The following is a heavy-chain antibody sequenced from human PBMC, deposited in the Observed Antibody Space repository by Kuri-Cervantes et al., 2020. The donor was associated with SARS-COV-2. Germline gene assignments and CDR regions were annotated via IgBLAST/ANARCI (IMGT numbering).Heavy chain of an antibody. CDR3: ARVSGYCSSTSCRSYGYYYYYGMDV. CDR1: GGSFSGYY. Sequence: ESLKISCAVYGGSFSGYYWSWIRQPPGKGLEWIGEINHSGSTNYNPSLKSRVTISVDTSKNQFSLKLSSVTAADTAVYYCARVSGYCSSTSCRSYGYYYYYGMDVWGQGPRSPSP. CDR2: INHSGST. D-gene: IGHD2-2*01. V-gene: IGHV4-34*01. J-gene: IGHJ6*02.